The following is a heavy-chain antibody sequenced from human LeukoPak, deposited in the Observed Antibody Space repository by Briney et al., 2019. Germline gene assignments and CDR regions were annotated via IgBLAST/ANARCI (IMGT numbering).Heavy chain of an antibody. D-gene: IGHD3-16*01. Sequence: SETLSLTCTVSGGSISSSSYYWGWIRQPPGKGLKWIGSIYYSGSTYYNPSLKSRVTISVDTSKNQFSLKLSSVTAADTAVYYCARQLPSRWGWFDPWGQGTLVTVSS. V-gene: IGHV4-39*01. CDR2: IYYSGST. CDR1: GGSISSSSYY. J-gene: IGHJ5*02. CDR3: ARQLPSRWGWFDP.